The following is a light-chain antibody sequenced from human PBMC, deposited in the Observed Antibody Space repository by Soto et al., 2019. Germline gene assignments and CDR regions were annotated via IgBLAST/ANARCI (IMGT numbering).Light chain of an antibody. CDR3: QQSYTHPIT. Sequence: DMQKSESPSSLSTVVGERVTITCRASQDIRNSLVWIQQKPGKAPKSLIYRASILQSGVPSRFSGRGSGTDFTLTITSLQPEDFATYYCQQSYTHPITFGQGTRLEIK. V-gene: IGKV1-16*01. CDR2: RAS. CDR1: QDIRNS. J-gene: IGKJ5*01.